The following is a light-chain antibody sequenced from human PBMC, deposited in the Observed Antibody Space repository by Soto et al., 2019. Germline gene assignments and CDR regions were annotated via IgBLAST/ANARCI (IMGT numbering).Light chain of an antibody. CDR2: AAS. Sequence: DIQMTQSPSSLSASVGDRVTITCRASQSIKNYLNWYQQKPGKAPKLLIYAASSLQSGVPSRFSGSGSGTDFTLTISSLQPEDFATYYCQQSYTTPITFGQGTKVESK. V-gene: IGKV1-39*01. CDR3: QQSYTTPIT. J-gene: IGKJ1*01. CDR1: QSIKNY.